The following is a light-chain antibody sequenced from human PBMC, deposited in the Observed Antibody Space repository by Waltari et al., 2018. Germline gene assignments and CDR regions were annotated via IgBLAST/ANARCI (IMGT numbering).Light chain of an antibody. Sequence: DIQMTQSPSSLSASIVDRVTITRRASQVIRDDLGWYQQKPGEAPRRPIYGASTLQTGVPSRFSGSGSGTDFTLTITSLQPEDFATYYCLQHSNYPFTFGPGTTVDVK. CDR2: GAS. J-gene: IGKJ3*01. CDR1: QVIRDD. V-gene: IGKV1-17*01. CDR3: LQHSNYPFT.